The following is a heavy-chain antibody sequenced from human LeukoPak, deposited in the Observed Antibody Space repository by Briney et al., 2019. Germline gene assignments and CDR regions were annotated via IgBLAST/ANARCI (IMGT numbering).Heavy chain of an antibody. Sequence: GGSLRLSCAASGFTFNNYAMNWVRQAPGKGLEWVSAISAGGGSTYYADSMKGRFTISRDNSKNPLWLQMNSLRVEDTAVYYCAKVILSRTRGPFDYWGQGPLVTVSS. D-gene: IGHD3/OR15-3a*01. CDR1: GFTFNNYA. CDR2: ISAGGGST. CDR3: AKVILSRTRGPFDY. J-gene: IGHJ4*02. V-gene: IGHV3-23*01.